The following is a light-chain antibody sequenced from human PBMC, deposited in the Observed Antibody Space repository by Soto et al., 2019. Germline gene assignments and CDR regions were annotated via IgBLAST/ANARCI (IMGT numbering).Light chain of an antibody. CDR2: DVS. V-gene: IGLV2-14*01. J-gene: IGLJ2*01. Sequence: QSALTQPASVSGSPGQSITISCTGTSSDVGGYNYVSWYQQHPGKAPKLMIYDVSKRPSGVSNRFSGSKSGNTASLTISGLHAEDADDYDCSSYTSSSGPLNVVFGGGTKLTVL. CDR1: SSDVGGYNY. CDR3: SSYTSSSGPLNVV.